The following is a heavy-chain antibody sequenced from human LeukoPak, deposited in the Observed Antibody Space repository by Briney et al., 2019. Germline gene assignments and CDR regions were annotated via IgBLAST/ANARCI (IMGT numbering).Heavy chain of an antibody. Sequence: GGSLRLSCAASGFTFSSYWMSWVRQAPGKGLEWVANIKQDGSEKYYVDSVKGRFTISRDNAKNSLYLQMNSLRAEDTAVYYCARDYWGEDYTHDYWGQGTLVTVSS. CDR2: IKQDGSEK. J-gene: IGHJ4*02. V-gene: IGHV3-7*01. CDR1: GFTFSSYW. D-gene: IGHD4-11*01. CDR3: ARDYWGEDYTHDY.